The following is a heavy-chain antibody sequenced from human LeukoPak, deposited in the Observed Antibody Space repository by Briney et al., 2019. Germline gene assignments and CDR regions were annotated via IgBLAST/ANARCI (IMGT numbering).Heavy chain of an antibody. D-gene: IGHD4-23*01. CDR2: ISSSGSTI. Sequence: GGSLRLSCAASGFTFSDYYMSWMRQAPGKGLEGVSYISSSGSTIYYADSVKGRFTISRDNAKNSLYLQMNSLRAEDTAVYYCASPAEVKAYYFDYWGQGTLVTVSS. V-gene: IGHV3-11*04. CDR1: GFTFSDYY. J-gene: IGHJ4*02. CDR3: ASPAEVKAYYFDY.